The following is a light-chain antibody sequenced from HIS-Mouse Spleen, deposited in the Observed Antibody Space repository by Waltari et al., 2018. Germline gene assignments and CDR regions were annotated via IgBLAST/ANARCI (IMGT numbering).Light chain of an antibody. Sequence: QSALTQPPSASGSPGQSVTISCTGPSSDVGGYNYVPWYQHHPGKAPKLLIYEVSKRPSGVPDRFSGSKSGNTASLTVSGLQAEDEADYYCSSYAGSNNLVFGGGTKLTVL. CDR2: EVS. V-gene: IGLV2-8*01. CDR3: SSYAGSNNLV. J-gene: IGLJ2*01. CDR1: SSDVGGYNY.